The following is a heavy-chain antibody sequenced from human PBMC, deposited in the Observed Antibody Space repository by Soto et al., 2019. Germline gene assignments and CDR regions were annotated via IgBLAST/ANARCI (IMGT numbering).Heavy chain of an antibody. Sequence: EVQLVESGEGLVQPGGSLILSCASSGFTFSSYWMSWFRQSPGKGLEWVANMKQDGIEKYYVDSVKGRFTISRDNAKNSLYLQMNSLGAEDTAVYYCARNPPMTRGNGMDVWGQGTTVTVSS. J-gene: IGHJ6*02. CDR3: ARNPPMTRGNGMDV. CDR1: GFTFSSYW. CDR2: MKQDGIEK. D-gene: IGHD3-10*01. V-gene: IGHV3-7*03.